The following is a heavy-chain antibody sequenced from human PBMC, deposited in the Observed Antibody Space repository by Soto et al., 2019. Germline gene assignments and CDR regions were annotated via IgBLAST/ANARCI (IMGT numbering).Heavy chain of an antibody. J-gene: IGHJ4*02. CDR3: AKDFRRYCISTSCPGPFDY. V-gene: IGHV3-30*18. D-gene: IGHD2-2*01. CDR1: GFTFSSYG. Sequence: GGSLRLSCAASGFTFSSYGMHWVRQAPGKGLEWVAVISYDGSNKYYADSVKGRFTISRDNSKNTLYLQMNSLRAEDTAVYYCAKDFRRYCISTSCPGPFDYWGQGTLVTVSS. CDR2: ISYDGSNK.